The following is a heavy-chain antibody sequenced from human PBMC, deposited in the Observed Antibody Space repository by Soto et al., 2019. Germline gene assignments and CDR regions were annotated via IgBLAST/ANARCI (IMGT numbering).Heavy chain of an antibody. CDR1: GFAFSGSA. J-gene: IGHJ3*01. CDR3: TRLGGWDAFDF. V-gene: IGHV3-73*01. D-gene: IGHD3-3*01. Sequence: EVPLVESGGGLVQPGGSLNLSCAAPGFAFSGSAMHWVRQASGRGLEWIGRIRSKANSYTTAYAASLKGRFTVSRDDSKNTAYLHVNSLKTEDTAVYYCTRLGGWDAFDFWGQGTMVTVSS. CDR2: IRSKANSYTT.